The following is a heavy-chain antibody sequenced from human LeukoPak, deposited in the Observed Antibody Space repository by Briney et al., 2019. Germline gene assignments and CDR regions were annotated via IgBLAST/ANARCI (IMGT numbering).Heavy chain of an antibody. D-gene: IGHD6-13*01. CDR2: IYHSGST. J-gene: IGHJ4*02. V-gene: IGHV4-30-2*01. Sequence: SQTLSLTCAVSGGSISSGGYSWSWIRQPPGKGLEWIGYIYHSGSTYYNPSLKSRVTISVDTSKNQFSLKLSSVTAADTAVYYCARGRAGIAAAGVRSTDYWGQGTLVTVSS. CDR1: GGSISSGGYS. CDR3: ARGRAGIAAAGVRSTDY.